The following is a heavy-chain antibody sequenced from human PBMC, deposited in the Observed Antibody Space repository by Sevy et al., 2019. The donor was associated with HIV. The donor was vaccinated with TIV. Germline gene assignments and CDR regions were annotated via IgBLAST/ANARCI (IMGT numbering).Heavy chain of an antibody. CDR1: GFSVGSDS. J-gene: IGHJ4*02. CDR2: ISFTTNNT. V-gene: IGHV3-21*01. Sequence: GGSLRLSCAASGFSVGSDSMNWVHQAPGKGLEWVSFISFTTNNTYYGDSVKGRFTISRDNARNSVYLQMNSLRAEDTAVYYCSSGGGYWGQGTLVTVSS. CDR3: SSGGGY. D-gene: IGHD3-16*01.